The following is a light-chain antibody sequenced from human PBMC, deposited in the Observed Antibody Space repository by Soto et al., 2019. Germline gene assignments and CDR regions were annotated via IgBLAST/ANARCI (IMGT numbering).Light chain of an antibody. V-gene: IGKV1-5*01. J-gene: IGKJ1*01. CDR1: QGIGSY. CDR3: HSGT. CDR2: DAS. Sequence: IQMTQSPSTLSASVGDRVTITCRASQGIGSYLAWYQQKPGKAPKLLIYDASSLESGVPSRFSGSGSGTEFTLTISSLQPDDFATYYCHSGTFGQGTKVDIK.